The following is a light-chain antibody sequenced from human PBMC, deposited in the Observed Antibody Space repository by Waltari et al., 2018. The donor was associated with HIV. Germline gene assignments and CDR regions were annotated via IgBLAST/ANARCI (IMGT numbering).Light chain of an antibody. Sequence: EIVLSQSPAPLSLSLGETATPPCTASQTNGNNYLAWFQQRPGQAPRLLVSGASNRDTDIPERFSGSGSGTDFTLTIWRLEAEDVAVYFCQDYGKSPVTFGPGTKMEIK. CDR1: QTNGNNY. J-gene: IGKJ3*01. CDR3: QDYGKSPVT. V-gene: IGKV3-20*01. CDR2: GAS.